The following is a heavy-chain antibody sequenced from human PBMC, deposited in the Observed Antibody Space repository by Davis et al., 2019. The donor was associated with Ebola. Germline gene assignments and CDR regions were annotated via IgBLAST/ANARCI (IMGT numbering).Heavy chain of an antibody. CDR2: MTGSVDNT. D-gene: IGHD2-2*01. J-gene: IGHJ6*04. CDR3: AKGTSRSPYYGMDV. CDR1: GFPFSMFA. Sequence: GESLKISCAASGFPFSMFAMSWVRQAPGKGLEWVSTMTGSVDNTYYADPVKGRFTISRDNSKNTLFLQMNSLRAEDTAVYYCAKGTSRSPYYGMDVWGKGTTVTVSS. V-gene: IGHV3-23*01.